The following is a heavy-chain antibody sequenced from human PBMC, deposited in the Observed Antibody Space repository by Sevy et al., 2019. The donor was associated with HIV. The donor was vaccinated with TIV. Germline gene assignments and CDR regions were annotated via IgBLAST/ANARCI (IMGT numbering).Heavy chain of an antibody. Sequence: ASVKVSCKVSGSALTELAMHWVRQAPGKGLEWMATFDPEDGETFYAQKFQGRVTMTEDTSTDTAYLELVSLRSEDTAVYYCATTKAYYEVSGYPFDGWGQGTLVTVSS. V-gene: IGHV1-24*01. CDR1: GSALTELA. J-gene: IGHJ4*02. CDR3: ATTKAYYEVSGYPFDG. CDR2: FDPEDGET. D-gene: IGHD3-22*01.